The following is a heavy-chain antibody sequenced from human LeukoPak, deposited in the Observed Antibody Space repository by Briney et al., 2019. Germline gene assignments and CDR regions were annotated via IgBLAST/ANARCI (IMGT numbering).Heavy chain of an antibody. CDR2: ISSSGSTI. CDR3: AAPHIVVVVAAQPGGSNWFDP. Sequence: GGSLRLSCAASGFTFSDYYMSWIRQAPGKGLEWVSYISSSGSTIYYADSVKGRFTISRDNTKNSLYLQMNSLRAEDTAVYYCAAPHIVVVVAAQPGGSNWFDPWGQGTLVTVSS. D-gene: IGHD2-15*01. V-gene: IGHV3-11*01. CDR1: GFTFSDYY. J-gene: IGHJ5*02.